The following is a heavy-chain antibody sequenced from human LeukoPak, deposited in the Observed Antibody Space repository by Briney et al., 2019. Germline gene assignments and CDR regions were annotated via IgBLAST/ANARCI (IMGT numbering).Heavy chain of an antibody. V-gene: IGHV4-39*01. J-gene: IGHJ6*03. Sequence: SETLSLTCTVSGGSISTSGYCWGWIRQPPGKGLEWIGSIDYSGNTNYNPSLKSRVTISVDMSKNQFSLKLSSVTAADTAVYYCARYQNAIMDYMDVWGTGTPVTISS. CDR3: ARYQNAIMDYMDV. D-gene: IGHD2-8*01. CDR2: IDYSGNT. CDR1: GGSISTSGYC.